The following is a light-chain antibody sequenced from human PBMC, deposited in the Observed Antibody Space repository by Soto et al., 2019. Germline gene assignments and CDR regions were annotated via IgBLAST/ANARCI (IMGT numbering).Light chain of an antibody. CDR2: AAS. CDR3: QKYNIAPFS. CDR1: QAIRNY. V-gene: IGKV1-27*01. J-gene: IGKJ3*01. Sequence: DIQMPQSPSSLSAFLGDIVTITCRASQAIRNYLSWYQQKPGKVPKLLIYAASTLQSGVPSRFSGGGSGTDFTLTISSLQPEDVATYYCQKYNIAPFSFGPGTKVDIK.